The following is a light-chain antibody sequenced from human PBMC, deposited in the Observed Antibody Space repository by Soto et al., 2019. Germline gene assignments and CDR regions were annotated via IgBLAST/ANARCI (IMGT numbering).Light chain of an antibody. J-gene: IGKJ2*01. Sequence: DIVMTQSPDSLAVSLGERATINCKSSQILLYSPNNKNYLAWYQQKPGQPPKLLIYWASTRESGVPDRFSGSGSGTDFTLTISSLQAEDVAVYYCQQYYSTPRTFGQGTKLEIK. CDR2: WAS. CDR3: QQYYSTPRT. CDR1: QILLYSPNNKNY. V-gene: IGKV4-1*01.